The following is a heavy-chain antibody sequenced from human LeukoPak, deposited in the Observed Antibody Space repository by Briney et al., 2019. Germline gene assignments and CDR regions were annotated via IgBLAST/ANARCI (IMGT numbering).Heavy chain of an antibody. J-gene: IGHJ6*03. CDR1: GYTLTELS. CDR3: ATTPITPPYYYYYYYMDV. D-gene: IGHD5-24*01. V-gene: IGHV1-24*01. CDR2: FDPEDGET. Sequence: GASVKVSCKVSGYTLTELSMHWVRQAPGKGLEWMGGFDPEDGETIYAQKFQGRVTMTEDTSTDTAYMELSSLRSEDTAVYYCATTPITPPYYYYYYYMDVWGKGTTVTVSS.